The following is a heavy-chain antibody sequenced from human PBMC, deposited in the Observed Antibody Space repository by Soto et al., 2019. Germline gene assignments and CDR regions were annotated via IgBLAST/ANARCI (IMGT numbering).Heavy chain of an antibody. D-gene: IGHD1-26*01. Sequence: PSETLSLTCGVYGGSFSNYYWSWIRQPPGKGLEWIGEINHSGSTNYNPSLESRVSISVDTSKRQFSLKLYSVTAADTAVYYCARGRVLSYRYFRNLLCVQG. CDR1: GGSFSNYY. V-gene: IGHV4-34*01. CDR2: INHSGST. J-gene: IGHJ3*01. CDR3: ARGRVLSYRYFRNLL.